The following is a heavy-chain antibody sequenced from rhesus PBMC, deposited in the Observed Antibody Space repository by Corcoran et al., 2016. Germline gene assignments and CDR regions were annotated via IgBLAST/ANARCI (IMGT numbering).Heavy chain of an antibody. D-gene: IGHD1-20*01. Sequence: EVQLVQSGAEVKKPGASVKISCKASGYTFTDYYLHWVRQAPGKGLEWMGRVDPEDGEAINAQKFQDRVTFTADTSTDTAYMELSSLRSEDTAVYYCATGSWNNLLNYWGQGVLVTVSS. J-gene: IGHJ4*01. CDR2: VDPEDGEA. CDR1: GYTFTDYY. V-gene: IGHV1-111*02. CDR3: ATGSWNNLLNY.